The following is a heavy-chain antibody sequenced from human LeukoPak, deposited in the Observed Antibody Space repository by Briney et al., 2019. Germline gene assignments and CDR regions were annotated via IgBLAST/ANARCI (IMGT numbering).Heavy chain of an antibody. CDR1: GGSISSYY. J-gene: IGHJ3*02. V-gene: IGHV4-59*01. Sequence: SETLSLTCTVSGGSISSYYWSWIRQPPGKGLEWIGYIYYSGSTNYNPSLKSRVTISVDTSKNQFSLKLSSVTAADTAVYYCARVNRELLGAFDIRGQGTMVTVSS. D-gene: IGHD1-26*01. CDR3: ARVNRELLGAFDI. CDR2: IYYSGST.